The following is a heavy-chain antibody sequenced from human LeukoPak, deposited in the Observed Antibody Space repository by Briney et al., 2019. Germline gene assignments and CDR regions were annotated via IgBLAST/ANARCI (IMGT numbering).Heavy chain of an antibody. D-gene: IGHD5-18*01. J-gene: IGHJ4*02. V-gene: IGHV3-7*01. Sequence: SGGSLRLSCAASGFSFSSYWMSWVRQAPGKGLEWVVNIKQDGNEKYYVDSVKGRFTISRDNAKNSLFLQMNSLRAEDTAVYYCAGGDTYGYLFDYWGQGTLVTVSS. CDR3: AGGDTYGYLFDY. CDR1: GFSFSSYW. CDR2: IKQDGNEK.